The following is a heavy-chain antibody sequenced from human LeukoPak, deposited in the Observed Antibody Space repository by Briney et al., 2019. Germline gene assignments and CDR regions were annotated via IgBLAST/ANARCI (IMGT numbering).Heavy chain of an antibody. CDR3: ARDLPENYYDSSGYYDH. CDR2: ISAYNGNT. CDR1: GYTFTSYG. Sequence: ASVKVSCKASGYTFTSYGISWVRQAPGQGLEWMGWISAYNGNTNYAQKLQGRVTMTTDISTSTAYMELRSLRSDDTAVYYCARDLPENYYDSSGYYDHWGQGTLVTVSS. D-gene: IGHD3-22*01. V-gene: IGHV1-18*01. J-gene: IGHJ5*02.